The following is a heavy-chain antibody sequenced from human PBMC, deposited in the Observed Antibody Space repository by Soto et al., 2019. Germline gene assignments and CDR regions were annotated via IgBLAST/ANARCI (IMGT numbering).Heavy chain of an antibody. V-gene: IGHV4-28*01. CDR3: ARLHGYCISSSCHGHYAMDV. Sequence: SETLSLTCAVSGHSIRSNTWWGWIRQPPGKGLEWIGYVHHSGSTYYNPSLNSRVTVSVDTSKNQFSLKVTSVTAADTAVYYCARLHGYCISSSCHGHYAMDVWGQGTTVTVSS. J-gene: IGHJ6*02. CDR1: GHSIRSNTW. CDR2: VHHSGST. D-gene: IGHD2-2*01.